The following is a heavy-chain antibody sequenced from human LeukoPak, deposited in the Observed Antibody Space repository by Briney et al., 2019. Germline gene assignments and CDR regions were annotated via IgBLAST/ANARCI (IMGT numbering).Heavy chain of an antibody. J-gene: IGHJ3*02. V-gene: IGHV3-30-3*01. CDR3: ARDPGLYTAMVTAHDAFDI. CDR2: ISYDGSNK. CDR1: GFTFSSYA. D-gene: IGHD5-18*01. Sequence: PGGSLRLSCAASGFTFSSYAMHWVRQAPGKGLEWVAVISYDGSNKYYADSVKGRFTISRDNSKNTLYLQMNSLRAEDTAVYYCARDPGLYTAMVTAHDAFDIWGQGTMVTVSS.